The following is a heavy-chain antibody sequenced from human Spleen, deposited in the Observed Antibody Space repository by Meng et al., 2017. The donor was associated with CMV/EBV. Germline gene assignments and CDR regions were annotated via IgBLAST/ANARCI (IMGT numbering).Heavy chain of an antibody. D-gene: IGHD7-27*01. V-gene: IGHV1-2*06. J-gene: IGHJ2*01. CDR3: ARSRTGVFGYFDL. Sequence: SSGYTFPAYYIHWVRQAPGKGLEWMGRINPNTGDTNYAPKFQGRVTMTRDTSIRTAYMELRRLRSDDTAVYYCARSRTGVFGYFDLWGRGTLVTVS. CDR2: INPNTGDT. CDR1: GYTFPAYY.